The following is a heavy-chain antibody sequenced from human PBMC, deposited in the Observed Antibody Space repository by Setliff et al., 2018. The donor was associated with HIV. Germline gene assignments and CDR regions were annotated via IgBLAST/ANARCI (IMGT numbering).Heavy chain of an antibody. D-gene: IGHD5-12*01. CDR3: ATLRWLRSKHSDY. Sequence: PSETLSLTCIVSGGSINSTSYYWAWIRQPPGKGLEWIGSIYYSGSTYYDPSLKSRVTMSVDTSKNQFSMTLRSVTAADTAVYFCATLRWLRSKHSDYWGQGCLVTVSS. CDR2: IYYSGST. CDR1: GGSINSTSYY. V-gene: IGHV4-39*01. J-gene: IGHJ4*01.